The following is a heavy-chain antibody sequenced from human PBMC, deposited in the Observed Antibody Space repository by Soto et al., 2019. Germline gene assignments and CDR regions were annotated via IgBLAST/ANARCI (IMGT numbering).Heavy chain of an antibody. D-gene: IGHD1-1*01. CDR3: ARGSGDTGSAWLDP. Sequence: QIQLVQSGGEMREPGASVKLSCKASGYTFSTYGISWVRQRPGQGLEWMGWISAFNGNTKSTREFQGRVTMTTDTSTTTAYKELKRLTSGDSAVYFCARGSGDTGSAWLDPWGQGTLVTVSS. CDR1: GYTFSTYG. J-gene: IGHJ5*02. V-gene: IGHV1-18*01. CDR2: ISAFNGNT.